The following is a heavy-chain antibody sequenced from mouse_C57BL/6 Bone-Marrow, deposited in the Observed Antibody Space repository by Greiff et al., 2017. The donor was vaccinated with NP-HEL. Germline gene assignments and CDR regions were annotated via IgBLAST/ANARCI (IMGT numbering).Heavy chain of an antibody. D-gene: IGHD1-1*01. CDR2: INPNNGGT. J-gene: IGHJ4*01. CDR3: ARSPTAVVGYYCAVDY. Sequence: EVKLQQSGPELAKPGASVKISCKASGYTFTDYYMNWVKQSHGKSLEWIGDINPNNGGTSYNQKFKGKATLTVDKSSSTAYMELRSLTSEDSAVYYWARSPTAVVGYYCAVDYWGQGTSVTVSS. V-gene: IGHV1-26*01. CDR1: GYTFTDYY.